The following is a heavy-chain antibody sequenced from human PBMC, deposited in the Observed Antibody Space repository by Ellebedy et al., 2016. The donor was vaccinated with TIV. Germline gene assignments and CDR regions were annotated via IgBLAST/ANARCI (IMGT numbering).Heavy chain of an antibody. CDR3: VKMTQLIQRSSDC. V-gene: IGHV3-23*01. J-gene: IGHJ4*02. Sequence: GGSLRLXXAASGFSFSSYAMSWVRQAPGKGLEWVSTVSGSGDNTYVADSVKGRFTISRDNSKNTLYQQMSSLRAEDTAVYYCVKMTQLIQRSSDCWGQGTLVTVSS. CDR2: VSGSGDNT. D-gene: IGHD1-26*01. CDR1: GFSFSSYA.